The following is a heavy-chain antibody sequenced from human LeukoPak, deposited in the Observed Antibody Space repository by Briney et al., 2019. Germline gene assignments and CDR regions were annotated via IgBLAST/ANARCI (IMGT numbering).Heavy chain of an antibody. V-gene: IGHV4-38-2*02. CDR2: IYHSGSS. CDR3: ARGSYYDSSGYYSIGVVDY. CDR1: GYSLSSGYY. D-gene: IGHD3-22*01. J-gene: IGHJ4*02. Sequence: SETLSLTCTVSGYSLSSGYYWGWIRQPPGKGLEWSGSIYHSGSSYYNSSLKSRVTISVDTSKNQFSLKLSSVTAADTAVYYCARGSYYDSSGYYSIGVVDYWGQGTLVTVSS.